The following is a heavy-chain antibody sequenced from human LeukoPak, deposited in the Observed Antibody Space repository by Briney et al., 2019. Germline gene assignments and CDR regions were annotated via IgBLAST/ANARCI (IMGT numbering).Heavy chain of an antibody. Sequence: SETLSLTCAVYGGSFSGYYWSWIRQPPGKGLEWIGEINHSGSTNYNPSLKSRVTISVDTSKNQFSLKLSSVTAADTAVYYCARDVGATDTTFDYWGQGTLVTVSS. D-gene: IGHD1-26*01. CDR3: ARDVGATDTTFDY. CDR1: GGSFSGYY. J-gene: IGHJ4*02. V-gene: IGHV4-34*01. CDR2: INHSGST.